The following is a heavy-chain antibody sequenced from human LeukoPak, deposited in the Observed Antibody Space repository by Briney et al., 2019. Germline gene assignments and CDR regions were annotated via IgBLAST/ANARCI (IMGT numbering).Heavy chain of an antibody. V-gene: IGHV3-30*18. CDR1: GFTFSSYA. CDR2: ISYDGRNK. Sequence: PGRSLRLSCAASGFTFSSYAMHCVRQAPGKGVEWVALISYDGRNKYYADSVKGRFTISRDNSKTTLYLQMNSLRAEDTAVYYCAKDQWSFSLGSPYYWGQGTLVTVSS. J-gene: IGHJ4*02. D-gene: IGHD3-10*01. CDR3: AKDQWSFSLGSPYY.